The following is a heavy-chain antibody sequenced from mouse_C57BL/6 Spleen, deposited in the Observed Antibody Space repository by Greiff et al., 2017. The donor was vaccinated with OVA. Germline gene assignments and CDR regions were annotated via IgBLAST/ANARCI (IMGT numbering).Heavy chain of an antibody. CDR1: GFSLTSYG. CDR3: ARKGNWAPFAY. CDR2: LWSGGST. Sequence: QVQLKESGPGLVQPSQRLSITCTVSGFSLTSYGVHWVRQSPGKGLEWLGVLWSGGSTAYNAAFISRLSISKDNSKSQVFFKMNSLQADDTAIYYCARKGNWAPFAYWGQGTLVTVSA. J-gene: IGHJ3*01. V-gene: IGHV2-2*01. D-gene: IGHD4-1*01.